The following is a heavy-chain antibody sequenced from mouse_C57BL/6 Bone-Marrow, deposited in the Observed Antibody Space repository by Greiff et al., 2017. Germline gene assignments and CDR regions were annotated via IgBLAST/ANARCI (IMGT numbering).Heavy chain of an antibody. CDR3: ASPSDYDAFSWFAY. Sequence: QVQLQQSGAELMKPGASVKLSCKATGYTFTGYWIEWVKQRPGHGLEWIGEILPGSGSTNSNEKFKGKATFTADTSSNTAYMQLSSLTTEDSAIYYCASPSDYDAFSWFAYWGQGTLVTVSA. J-gene: IGHJ3*01. CDR2: ILPGSGST. V-gene: IGHV1-9*01. D-gene: IGHD2-4*01. CDR1: GYTFTGYW.